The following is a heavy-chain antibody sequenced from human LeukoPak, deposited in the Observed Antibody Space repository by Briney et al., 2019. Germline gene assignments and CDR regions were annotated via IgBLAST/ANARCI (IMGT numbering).Heavy chain of an antibody. Sequence: GSLRLSCAASGFTFSSYSMNWVRQAPGKGLEWASSISSSSSYIYYADSVKGRFTISRDNAKNSLYLQMNSLRAEDTAVYYCARVATTSVTIDYWGQGTLVTVSS. J-gene: IGHJ4*02. V-gene: IGHV3-21*01. CDR3: ARVATTSVTIDY. CDR1: GFTFSSYS. CDR2: ISSSSSYI. D-gene: IGHD1-26*01.